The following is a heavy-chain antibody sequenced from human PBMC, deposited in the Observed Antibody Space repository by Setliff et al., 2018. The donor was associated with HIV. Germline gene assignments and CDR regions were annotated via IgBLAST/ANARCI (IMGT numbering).Heavy chain of an antibody. CDR3: ARSPSYSSSFSYYYYSMDV. Sequence: SETLSLTCTVSGGSISSFYWSWIRQPPGKGLEWIGYIYTSGSTNYNPSLKSRVAISVDTSKNQFSLKLSSVTAADTAVYYCARSPSYSSSFSYYYYSMDVWGQGTTVTSP. CDR2: IYTSGST. D-gene: IGHD6-6*01. CDR1: GGSISSFY. J-gene: IGHJ6*02. V-gene: IGHV4-4*09.